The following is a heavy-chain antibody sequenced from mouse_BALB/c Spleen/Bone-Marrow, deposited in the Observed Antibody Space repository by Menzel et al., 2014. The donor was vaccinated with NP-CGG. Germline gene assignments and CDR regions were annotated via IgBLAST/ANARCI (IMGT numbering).Heavy chain of an antibody. Sequence: VQLQQSGPELVKPGASVKMSCKASGYTFTRYVMYWVKQKPGQGLEWIGYINPYNDGTKYNEKFKGKATLTSDKSSSTAYMEFSSLTSEDSAVYYCARSLLRADYWGQGTSVTVSS. CDR2: INPYNDGT. V-gene: IGHV1-14*01. D-gene: IGHD1-1*01. CDR1: GYTFTRYV. J-gene: IGHJ4*01. CDR3: ARSLLRADY.